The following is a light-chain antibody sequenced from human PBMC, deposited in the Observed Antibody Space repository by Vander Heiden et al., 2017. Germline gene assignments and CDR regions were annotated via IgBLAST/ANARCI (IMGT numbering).Light chain of an antibody. V-gene: IGKV1-27*01. CDR2: GAS. CDR1: QAISTY. J-gene: IGKJ5*01. Sequence: CASSLSASVGDRVTITCRASQAISTYLAWYQQKPGKVPNLLIYGASTLQSGVPSRFSGSGSGTDFTLTISSLQAEDVATYYCQKYKTAPFTFGQGTRLEIK. CDR3: QKYKTAPFT.